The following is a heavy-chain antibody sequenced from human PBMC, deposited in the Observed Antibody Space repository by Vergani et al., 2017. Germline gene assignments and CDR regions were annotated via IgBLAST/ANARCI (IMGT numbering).Heavy chain of an antibody. CDR3: AKHAYYYGSGSYGGLDY. V-gene: IGHV3-33*06. Sequence: QVQLVESGGGVVQPGRSLRLSCAASGFTFSSYGMHWVRQAPGKGLEWVAVIWYDGSNKYYADSVKGRFTISRDNSKNTLYLQMNSLRAEDTAVYYCAKHAYYYGSGSYGGLDYWGQGTLVTVSS. J-gene: IGHJ4*02. CDR2: IWYDGSNK. D-gene: IGHD3-10*01. CDR1: GFTFSSYG.